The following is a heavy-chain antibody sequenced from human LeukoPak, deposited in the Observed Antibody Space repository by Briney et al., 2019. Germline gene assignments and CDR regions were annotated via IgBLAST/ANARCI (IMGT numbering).Heavy chain of an antibody. CDR2: INPNSGGT. D-gene: IGHD6-13*01. CDR1: GYTFTGYY. Sequence: ASVKVSCKASGYTFTGYYMHWVRQAPGQGLEWMGWINPNSGGTNYAQKFQGRVTMTRDTSISTAYMELSRLRSDDTAVYYCARDSTHSIAAAGTTSYGMDVWGQGTTVTVSS. J-gene: IGHJ6*02. V-gene: IGHV1-2*02. CDR3: ARDSTHSIAAAGTTSYGMDV.